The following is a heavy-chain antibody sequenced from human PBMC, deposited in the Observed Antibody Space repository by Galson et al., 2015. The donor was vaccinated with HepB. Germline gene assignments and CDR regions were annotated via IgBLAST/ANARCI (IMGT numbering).Heavy chain of an antibody. CDR3: ARGHDFWSGYSPFDY. Sequence: SVKVSCKASGYTFTSYAMHWVRQAPGQRLEWMGWINAGNGNTKYSQKFQGRVTITRDTSASTAYMELSSLRSEDTAVYYCARGHDFWSGYSPFDYWGQGTLVTVSS. V-gene: IGHV1-3*01. D-gene: IGHD3-3*01. CDR1: GYTFTSYA. J-gene: IGHJ4*02. CDR2: INAGNGNT.